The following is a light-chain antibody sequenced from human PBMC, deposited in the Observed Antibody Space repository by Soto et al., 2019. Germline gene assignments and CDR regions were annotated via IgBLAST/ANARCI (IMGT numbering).Light chain of an antibody. J-gene: IGLJ2*01. Sequence: QSALTQPRSVSGSPGQSVTISCTGTSSDVGGYNYVSWYQQHPGKASKLMIYDVSKRPSGVPDRFSGSKSGNTASLTISGLQAEDEADYYCCSYAGSYTFVVFGGGTKLTVL. CDR1: SSDVGGYNY. CDR2: DVS. CDR3: CSYAGSYTFVV. V-gene: IGLV2-11*01.